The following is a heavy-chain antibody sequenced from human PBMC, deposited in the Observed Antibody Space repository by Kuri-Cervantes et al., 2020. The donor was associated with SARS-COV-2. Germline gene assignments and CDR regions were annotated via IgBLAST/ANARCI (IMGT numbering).Heavy chain of an antibody. D-gene: IGHD3-3*01. V-gene: IGHV1-46*01. Sequence: ASVKVSCKASGYTFTSYYMHWVRQAPGQGLEWMGIINPSGGSTSYAQKFQGRVTMTGDTSTSTVYMELSSLRSEDTAVYYCARELGDEGYYDFWSGTKYYYYYMDVWGKGTTVTVSS. CDR3: ARELGDEGYYDFWSGTKYYYYYMDV. CDR2: INPSGGST. J-gene: IGHJ6*03. CDR1: GYTFTSYY.